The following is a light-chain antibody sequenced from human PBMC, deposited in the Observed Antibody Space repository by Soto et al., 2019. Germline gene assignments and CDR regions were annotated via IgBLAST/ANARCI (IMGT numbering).Light chain of an antibody. CDR1: SSDVGGYNY. J-gene: IGLJ1*01. CDR2: EVS. Sequence: QSALTQPPSASGSPGQSVTISCTGTSSDVGGYNYVSWYQHHPGKAPKLLIYEVSKRPSGVHDRFSGSKSANTASLTVSGLQAVDEADYFCSSYAGDYNLYVFGTGTKLTVL. V-gene: IGLV2-8*01. CDR3: SSYAGDYNLYV.